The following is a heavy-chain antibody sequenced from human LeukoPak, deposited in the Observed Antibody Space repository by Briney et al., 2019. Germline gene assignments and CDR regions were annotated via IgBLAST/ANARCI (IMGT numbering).Heavy chain of an antibody. D-gene: IGHD1-26*01. CDR1: GFTFSNYG. CDR3: ARGLVVGATTRHDAFDI. J-gene: IGHJ3*02. Sequence: PGRSLRLSCAASGFTFSNYGMHWVRQAPREGLEWVAVIWYDGSNKYYADSVKGRFTISRDNSKNTLYLQMNSLRAEDASVYYCARGLVVGATTRHDAFDIWGQGTMVTVSS. CDR2: IWYDGSNK. V-gene: IGHV3-33*01.